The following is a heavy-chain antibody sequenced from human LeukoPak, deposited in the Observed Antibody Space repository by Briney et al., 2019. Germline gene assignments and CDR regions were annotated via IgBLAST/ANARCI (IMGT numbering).Heavy chain of an antibody. Sequence: SETLSLTCAVSGGSISSGGYSWSWIRQPPGKGLEWIGYIYHSGSTYYNPSLKSRVTISVDRSKNQFSLKLSSVIAADTAVYYCASISAAAGTYFDYWGQGTLVTVSS. D-gene: IGHD6-13*01. CDR1: GGSISSGGYS. CDR3: ASISAAAGTYFDY. J-gene: IGHJ4*02. V-gene: IGHV4-30-2*01. CDR2: IYHSGST.